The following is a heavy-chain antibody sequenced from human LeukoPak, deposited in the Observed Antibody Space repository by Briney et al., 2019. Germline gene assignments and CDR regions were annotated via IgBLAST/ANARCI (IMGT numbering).Heavy chain of an antibody. CDR1: GFTVSSNY. V-gene: IGHV3-66*01. CDR3: ASSFWSGYYDF. J-gene: IGHJ4*02. CDR2: IYSGGST. Sequence: GGSLRLSCAASGFTVSSNYMSWVRQAPGKGLEWVSVIYSGGSTYYADSVKGRFTISRDNSKNTLYLQMNSLRAEDTAVYYCASSFWSGYYDFWGQGTLVTVSS. D-gene: IGHD3-3*01.